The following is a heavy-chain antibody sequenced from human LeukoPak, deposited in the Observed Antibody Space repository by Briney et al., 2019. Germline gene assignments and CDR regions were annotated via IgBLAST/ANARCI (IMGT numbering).Heavy chain of an antibody. CDR3: AKDQGRFLEXPXPFXFDP. CDR2: ISGSGGST. J-gene: IGHJ5*02. CDR1: GFTFSSYA. D-gene: IGHD3-3*01. V-gene: IGHV3-23*01. Sequence: GGSLRLPCAASGFTFSSYAMSWVRQAPGKGLEWVSAISGSGGSTYYADSVKGRFTISRDNSKNTLYLQMNSLRAEDTAVYYCAKDQGRFLEXPXPFXFDPWGXGTLVTVS.